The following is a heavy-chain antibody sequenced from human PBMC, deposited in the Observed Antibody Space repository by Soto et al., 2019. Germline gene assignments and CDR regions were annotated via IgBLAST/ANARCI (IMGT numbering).Heavy chain of an antibody. D-gene: IGHD6-13*01. CDR1: GFTVSGDH. CDR3: AREAAGFDI. Sequence: HPGGSLRLSCAASGFTVSGDHMSWVRQAPGKGLECIAVIYYGGTTYYADSVRGRFTVSRDSSKNTLHLQMNDLRADDTAVYYCAREAAGFDIWGQGTMVTVSS. V-gene: IGHV3-53*01. J-gene: IGHJ3*02. CDR2: IYYGGTT.